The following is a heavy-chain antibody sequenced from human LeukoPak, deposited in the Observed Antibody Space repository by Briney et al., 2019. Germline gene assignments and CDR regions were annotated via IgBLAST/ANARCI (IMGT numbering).Heavy chain of an antibody. Sequence: PGGSLRVSCAASGFTFSSYSMNWVRQAPGKGLEWVSSISSSSSYIYYADSVKGRFTISRDNAKNSLYLQMNSLRAEDTAVYYCATWGPDFDYWGQGTLVTVSS. CDR1: GFTFSSYS. CDR2: ISSSSSYI. CDR3: ATWGPDFDY. J-gene: IGHJ4*02. V-gene: IGHV3-21*01. D-gene: IGHD7-27*01.